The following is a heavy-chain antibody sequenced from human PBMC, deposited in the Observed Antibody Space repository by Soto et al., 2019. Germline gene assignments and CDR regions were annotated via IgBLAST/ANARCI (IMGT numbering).Heavy chain of an antibody. CDR2: FDPEDGET. Sequence: ASLKVSCKVSGYTLTESSMHWVRQAPGQGLEWMGSFDPEDGETLYAQKFQGRVTMTEDTATGTAFMELSSLRSEDTAVYYCAINDFWSGYSQSVDYWGHGTLVTVSS. D-gene: IGHD3-3*01. CDR1: GYTLTESS. J-gene: IGHJ4*01. CDR3: AINDFWSGYSQSVDY. V-gene: IGHV1-24*01.